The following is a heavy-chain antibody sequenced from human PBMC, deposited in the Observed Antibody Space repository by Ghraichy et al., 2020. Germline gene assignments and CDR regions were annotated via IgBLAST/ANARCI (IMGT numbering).Heavy chain of an antibody. V-gene: IGHV1-2*06. CDR2: INPNSGGT. D-gene: IGHD6-13*01. CDR1: GYTFTGYY. CDR3: AREDSSSWYLVAFDI. J-gene: IGHJ3*02. Sequence: ASGKVSCKASGYTFTGYYMHWVRQAPGQGLEWMGRINPNSGGTNYAQKFQGRVTMTRDTSISTAYMELSRLRSDDTAVYYCAREDSSSWYLVAFDIWGQGTMVTVSS.